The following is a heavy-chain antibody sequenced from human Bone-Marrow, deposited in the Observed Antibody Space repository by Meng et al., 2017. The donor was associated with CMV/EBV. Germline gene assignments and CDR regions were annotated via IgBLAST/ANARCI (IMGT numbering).Heavy chain of an antibody. J-gene: IGHJ6*02. D-gene: IGHD5-24*01. CDR2: IYYSGST. CDR3: ARGGMVASIRNYYYYGMDV. V-gene: IGHV4-59*01. Sequence: SETLSLTCTVSGGSISSYYWSWIRQPPGKGLEWIGYIYYSGSTNYNPSLKSRVTISVDTSKNQFSLKLSSVTAADTAVYYCARGGMVASIRNYYYYGMDVWGPGTTVTVSS. CDR1: GGSISSYY.